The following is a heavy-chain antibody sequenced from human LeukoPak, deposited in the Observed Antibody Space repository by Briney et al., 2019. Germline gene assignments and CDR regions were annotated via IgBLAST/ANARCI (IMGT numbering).Heavy chain of an antibody. CDR2: IYHSGST. D-gene: IGHD3-22*01. Sequence: SETLSLTCAVYGGSFSGYYWSWIRQPPGKGLEWIGYIYHSGSTYYNPSLKSRVTISVDRSKNQFSLKLSSVTAADTAVYYCARGGYDSSSPFDYWGQGTLVTVSS. CDR1: GGSFSGYY. V-gene: IGHV4-34*01. CDR3: ARGGYDSSSPFDY. J-gene: IGHJ4*02.